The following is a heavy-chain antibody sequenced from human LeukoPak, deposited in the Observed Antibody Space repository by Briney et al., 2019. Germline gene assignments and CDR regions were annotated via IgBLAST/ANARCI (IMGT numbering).Heavy chain of an antibody. J-gene: IGHJ4*02. Sequence: SETLSLTCAVYGGSFSGYYWSWIRQPPGKGLEWIGEINHSGSTNYNPSLKSRVTISVDTSKNQFSLELSSVTAADTAVYYCARGGKNDYWGQGTLVTVSS. V-gene: IGHV4-34*01. D-gene: IGHD3-10*01. CDR2: INHSGST. CDR3: ARGGKNDY. CDR1: GGSFSGYY.